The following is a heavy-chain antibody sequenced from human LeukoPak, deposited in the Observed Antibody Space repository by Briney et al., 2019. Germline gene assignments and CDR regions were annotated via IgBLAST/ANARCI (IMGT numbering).Heavy chain of an antibody. CDR1: GFTFSNYW. J-gene: IGHJ4*01. CDR3: ARDVNGGYFDL. D-gene: IGHD3-10*01. Sequence: GGSLRVSCAASGFTFSNYWMSWLRQAPGKGPEWVAQMKGDGSEEYYVGSVRGRFTISRDNAKNSLFLQMNSLRVEDRAVYFCARDVNGGYFDLWGHGTLVTVSS. V-gene: IGHV3-7*01. CDR2: MKGDGSEE.